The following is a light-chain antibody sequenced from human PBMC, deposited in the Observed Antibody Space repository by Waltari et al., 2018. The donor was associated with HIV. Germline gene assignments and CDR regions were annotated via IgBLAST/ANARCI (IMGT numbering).Light chain of an antibody. J-gene: IGLJ3*02. V-gene: IGLV2-23*01. CDR2: EGI. CDR1: SSAVGGYNL. CDR3: CSYAGSSNWV. Sequence: QSALTQPASASGSPGQSITISCTGSSSAVGGYNLVSWYQQHPGKAPKLMIYEGINRPSGVSNRFSGSKSGNTASLTISGLQAEDEADYYCCSYAGSSNWVFGGGTKLTVL.